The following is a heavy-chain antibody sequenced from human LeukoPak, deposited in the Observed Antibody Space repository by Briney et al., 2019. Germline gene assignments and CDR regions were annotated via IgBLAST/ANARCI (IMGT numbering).Heavy chain of an antibody. CDR1: GFTFSSYS. Sequence: GGSLRLSCAASGFTFSSYSMNWVRQAPGKGLEWISYITTSGGAKNYADSVKGRFTISRDNAENSLYLQMSSLRAEDTAVYYCARGPRAFYYDSSGYYPSVYWGQGTLVTVSS. V-gene: IGHV3-48*01. J-gene: IGHJ4*02. D-gene: IGHD3-22*01. CDR2: ITTSGGAK. CDR3: ARGPRAFYYDSSGYYPSVY.